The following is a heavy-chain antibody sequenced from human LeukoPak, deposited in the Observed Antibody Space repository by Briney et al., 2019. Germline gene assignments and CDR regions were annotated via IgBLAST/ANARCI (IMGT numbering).Heavy chain of an antibody. CDR1: GYTFTGYY. J-gene: IGHJ4*02. CDR2: INPNSGGR. CDR3: SRLLGTGGFLCY. D-gene: IGHD2/OR15-2a*01. Sequence: ASVTLSRKSSGYTFTGYYMHLVRQPPAQGLELMGWINPNSGGRDYAQTFPGRVTMTMDTSITTNYMELSRMRADDADLSYCSRLLGTGGFLCYWGQGTLVTVSS. V-gene: IGHV1-2*02.